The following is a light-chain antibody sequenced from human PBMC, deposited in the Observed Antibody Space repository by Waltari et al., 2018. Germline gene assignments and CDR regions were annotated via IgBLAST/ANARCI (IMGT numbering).Light chain of an antibody. CDR2: QDN. V-gene: IGLV3-1*01. Sequence: SFELTQPPSVSVSPGQAASITCSGERGGEKYGYWFRQKAGQSPVVVIYQDNKRPSGMPERFAGSNSGNKATLTISGTQAVDEAEYFCQAWDSTTAIFGGGTKLTVL. CDR1: RGGEKY. J-gene: IGLJ2*01. CDR3: QAWDSTTAI.